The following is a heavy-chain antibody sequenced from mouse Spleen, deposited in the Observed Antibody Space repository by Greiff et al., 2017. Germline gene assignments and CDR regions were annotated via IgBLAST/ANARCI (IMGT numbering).Heavy chain of an antibody. D-gene: IGHD2-1*01. Sequence: QVQLQQPGAELVMPGASVKLSCKASGYTFTSYWMHWVKQRPGQGLEWIGEIDPSDSYTNYNQKFKGKATLTVDKSSSTAYMQLSSLTSEDSAVYYCANIYHGNDNGAMDYWGQGTSVTVSS. CDR2: IDPSDSYT. J-gene: IGHJ4*01. V-gene: IGHV1-69*01. CDR3: ANIYHGNDNGAMDY. CDR1: GYTFTSYW.